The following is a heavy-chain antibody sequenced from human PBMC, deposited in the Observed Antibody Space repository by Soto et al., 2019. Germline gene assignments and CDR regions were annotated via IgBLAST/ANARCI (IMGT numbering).Heavy chain of an antibody. D-gene: IGHD4-17*01. CDR3: ARVGYGDYPLVDY. J-gene: IGHJ4*02. CDR1: GGTFSSYA. CDR2: IVPIFGTA. V-gene: IGHV1-69*01. Sequence: QVQLVQSGAEVKKPGSSVKVSCKTSGGTFSSYAISWVRQTPGQGLEWMGGIVPIFGTANYAQKFQGRVTITADESTSTGYMELSSLSSDDTAVYYCARVGYGDYPLVDYWGQGTLVTVSS.